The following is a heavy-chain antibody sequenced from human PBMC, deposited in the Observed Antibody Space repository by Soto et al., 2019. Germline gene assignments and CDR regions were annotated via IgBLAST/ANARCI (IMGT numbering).Heavy chain of an antibody. CDR2: IIPLFGTP. V-gene: IGHV1-69*01. D-gene: IGHD3-10*01. Sequence: QVQLVQSGAEVKKPGSSVKVSCKASGGIFSTYAISWLRQAPGQGLEWMGGIIPLFGTPNYAQRFQGRVTISGDRSTSTGYKGARRLRSEEPGVYLCARGRECFGSGNYYNRIDFWGQGTLVTVSS. J-gene: IGHJ4*02. CDR1: GGIFSTYA. CDR3: ARGRECFGSGNYYNRIDF.